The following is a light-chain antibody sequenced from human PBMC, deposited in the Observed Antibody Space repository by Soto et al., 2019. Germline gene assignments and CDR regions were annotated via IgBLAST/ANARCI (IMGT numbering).Light chain of an antibody. CDR2: DAS. CDR3: QQRSNWLT. Sequence: IVMTHSPATLSVSPGERATLSFSASQSVSSNLAWYQQKPGQAPRLLIYDASNRATGIPARFSGSGSGTDFTLTISSLEPEDFAVYYCQQRSNWLTFGGGTKVDI. J-gene: IGKJ4*01. CDR1: QSVSSN. V-gene: IGKV3-11*01.